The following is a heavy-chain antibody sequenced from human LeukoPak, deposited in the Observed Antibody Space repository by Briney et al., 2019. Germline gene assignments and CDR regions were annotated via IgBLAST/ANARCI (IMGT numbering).Heavy chain of an antibody. D-gene: IGHD6-19*01. V-gene: IGHV3-21*01. CDR3: ARQAVGFDY. CDR1: GFTFSSYS. J-gene: IGHJ4*02. CDR2: ISSSSSYI. Sequence: GGSLRLSCAASGFTFSSYSMNLVRHAPGTGLEWVSPISSSSSYIYYADSVKGRFTISRDNAKNSLYLQMNSLRAEDTAVYYCARQAVGFDYWGQGTLVTVSS.